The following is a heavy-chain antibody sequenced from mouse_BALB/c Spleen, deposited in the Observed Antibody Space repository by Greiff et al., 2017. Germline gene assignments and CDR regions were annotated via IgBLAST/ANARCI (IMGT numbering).Heavy chain of an antibody. CDR1: GFTFSSFG. CDR3: AKNSFWYFDV. Sequence: DVMLVESGGGLVKPGGSRKLSCAASGFTFSSFGMHWVRQAPEKGLEWVAYISSGSSTIYYADTVKGRFTISRDNPKNTLFLQMTSLRSEDTAMYYCAKNSFWYFDVWGAGTTVTVSA. V-gene: IGHV5-17*02. CDR2: ISSGSSTI. J-gene: IGHJ1*01.